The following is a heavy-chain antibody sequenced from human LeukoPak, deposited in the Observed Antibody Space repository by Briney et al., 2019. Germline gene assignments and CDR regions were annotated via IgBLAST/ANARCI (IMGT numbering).Heavy chain of an antibody. CDR3: ARDGVSGSYQDY. CDR2: ISAYNGNT. Sequence: ASVKVSCKASGCTFTSHGISWVRQAPGQGLEWMGWISAYNGNTHYAEKLQGRVTMTTDTSTRTAYMELRSLRSDDTAVYYCARDGVSGSYQDYWGQGTLVTVSP. V-gene: IGHV1-18*01. CDR1: GCTFTSHG. D-gene: IGHD3-16*02. J-gene: IGHJ4*02.